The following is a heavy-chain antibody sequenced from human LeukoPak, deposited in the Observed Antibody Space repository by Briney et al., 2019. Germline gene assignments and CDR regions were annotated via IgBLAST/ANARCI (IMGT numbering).Heavy chain of an antibody. CDR3: ARDSVAGTTVYSFDN. J-gene: IGHJ4*02. CDR1: GYTFTGYY. D-gene: IGHD6-19*01. V-gene: IGHV1-2*02. Sequence: ASVKVSCKASGYTFTGYYMHWVRQAPGQGLEWMGWINPNSGGTNYAQKFQGRVTMTRDTSISTAYMELSRLRSDDTAVYYCARDSVAGTTVYSFDNWGQGTLVTVSS. CDR2: INPNSGGT.